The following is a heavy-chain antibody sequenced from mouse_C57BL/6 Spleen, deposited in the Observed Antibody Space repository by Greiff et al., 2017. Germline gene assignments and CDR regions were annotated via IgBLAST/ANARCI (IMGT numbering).Heavy chain of an antibody. Sequence: QVQLQQPGAELVKPGASVKLSCKASGYTFTSYWMHWVKQRPGRGLEWIGRIDPNSGGTKYNEKFKSKATLTVDKPSSTAYTQLSSLTSEDSAVYYCARALYYGTPYFDYWGQGTTLTVSS. D-gene: IGHD1-1*01. CDR2: IDPNSGGT. CDR3: ARALYYGTPYFDY. V-gene: IGHV1-72*01. CDR1: GYTFTSYW. J-gene: IGHJ2*01.